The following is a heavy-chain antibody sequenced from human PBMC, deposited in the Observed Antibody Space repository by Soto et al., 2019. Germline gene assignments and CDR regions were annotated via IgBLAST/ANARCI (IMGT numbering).Heavy chain of an antibody. CDR2: IYYSGST. CDR3: ARGGRWELLWRYYFDY. J-gene: IGHJ4*02. D-gene: IGHD1-26*01. Sequence: SETLSLTCTVSGGSISSGGYYWSWIRQHPGKGLEWIGYIYYSGSTYYNPSLKSRVTISVDTSKNQFSLKLSSVTAADTAVYYCARGGRWELLWRYYFDYWGQGTLVTVSS. CDR1: GGSISSGGYY. V-gene: IGHV4-31*03.